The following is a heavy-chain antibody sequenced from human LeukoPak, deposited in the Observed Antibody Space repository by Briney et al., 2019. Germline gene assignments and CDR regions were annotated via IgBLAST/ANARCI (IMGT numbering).Heavy chain of an antibody. CDR3: AKADHGDYSRPEDHAFDI. D-gene: IGHD4-17*01. J-gene: IGHJ3*02. Sequence: GRSLRLSCAASGFTFDDYAMHWVRQAPGKGLEWVSGISWNSGSIGCADSVKGRFTISRDNAKNSLYLQMNSLRAEDTALYYCAKADHGDYSRPEDHAFDIWGQGTMVTVSS. CDR1: GFTFDDYA. CDR2: ISWNSGSI. V-gene: IGHV3-9*01.